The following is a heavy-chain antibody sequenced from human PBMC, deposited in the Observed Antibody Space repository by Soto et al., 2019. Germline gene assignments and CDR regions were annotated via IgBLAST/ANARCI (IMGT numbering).Heavy chain of an antibody. Sequence: GGSLRLSCAASGFTVSSNYMSWVRQAPGKGLEWVSVIYSGGSTYYADSVKGRFTISRDNAKNTLYLQMNSLRAEDTAVYYCARVWSKSYYMDVWGKGTTVTVSS. CDR3: ARVWSKSYYMDV. CDR1: GFTVSSNY. V-gene: IGHV3-53*01. J-gene: IGHJ6*03. D-gene: IGHD3-16*01. CDR2: IYSGGST.